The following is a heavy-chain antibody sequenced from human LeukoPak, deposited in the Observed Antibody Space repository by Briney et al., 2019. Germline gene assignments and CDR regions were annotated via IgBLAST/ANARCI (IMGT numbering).Heavy chain of an antibody. V-gene: IGHV4-39*01. J-gene: IGHJ3*02. CDR2: IYYSGST. D-gene: IGHD3-22*01. Sequence: SETLSLTCTVSGGSISSSSYYWGWIRQPPGKGLEWIGSIYYSGSTYYNPSLKSRVTISVDTSKNQFSLKLSSVTAADTAVYYCASAATLKNSSGYHPDAFDIWGQGTMVTVSS. CDR3: ASAATLKNSSGYHPDAFDI. CDR1: GGSISSSSYY.